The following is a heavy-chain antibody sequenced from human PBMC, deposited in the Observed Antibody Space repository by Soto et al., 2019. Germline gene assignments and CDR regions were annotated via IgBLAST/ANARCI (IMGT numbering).Heavy chain of an antibody. D-gene: IGHD6-13*01. V-gene: IGHV1-8*02. CDR1: GYDFTAYD. CDR2: MNPINGAT. J-gene: IGHJ6*02. CDR3: GRGPSPRAPAGGTPYYYAMDV. Sequence: ASVKVSCKASGYDFTAYDINWVRQASGQGPEWMGWMNPINGATGTARRFQGRVSLSRNTATGTAYLELTSLSSDDTAVYYCGRGPSPRAPAGGTPYYYAMDVWGQGTTVTVSS.